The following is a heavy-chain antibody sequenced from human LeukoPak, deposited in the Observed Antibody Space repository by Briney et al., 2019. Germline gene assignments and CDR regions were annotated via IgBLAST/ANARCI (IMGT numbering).Heavy chain of an antibody. V-gene: IGHV4-34*01. CDR2: IYYSGST. Sequence: KPSETLSLTCAVYGGSFSGYYWSWIRQPPGKGLEWIGSIYYSGSTYYNPSLKSRVTISVDTSKNQFSLKLSSVTAADTAVYYCAREGFCSSTSCPFDYWGQGTLVTVSS. J-gene: IGHJ4*02. D-gene: IGHD2-2*01. CDR1: GGSFSGYY. CDR3: AREGFCSSTSCPFDY.